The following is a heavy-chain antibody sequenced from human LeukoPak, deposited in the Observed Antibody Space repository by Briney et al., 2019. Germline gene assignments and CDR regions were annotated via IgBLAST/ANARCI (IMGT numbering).Heavy chain of an antibody. CDR2: ISSSSSYI. Sequence: GGSLRLSCAASGFTFSSYSMNWVRQAPGKGLEWVSSISSSSSYIYYADSVKGRSTISRDNAKNSLYLQMNSLRAEDTAVYYCARDCRQTTVTTLRWFDPWGQGTLVTVSS. D-gene: IGHD4-17*01. CDR1: GFTFSSYS. J-gene: IGHJ5*02. CDR3: ARDCRQTTVTTLRWFDP. V-gene: IGHV3-21*01.